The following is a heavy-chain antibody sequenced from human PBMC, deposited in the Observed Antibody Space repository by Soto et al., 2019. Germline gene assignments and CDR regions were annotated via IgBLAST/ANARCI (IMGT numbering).Heavy chain of an antibody. CDR1: GGALSSSSYY. CDR2: IYNNVAT. CDR3: AISRSGTLDD. Sequence: TLSLTCTVSGGALSSSSYYCSWIRQHPGKGLEWIGYIYNNVATYYSPSLKSRVTISVDTSKNQFSLRLSSVTAADTAMYYCAISRSGTLDDWGQGTLVTVSS. D-gene: IGHD3-3*01. J-gene: IGHJ4*02. V-gene: IGHV4-31*03.